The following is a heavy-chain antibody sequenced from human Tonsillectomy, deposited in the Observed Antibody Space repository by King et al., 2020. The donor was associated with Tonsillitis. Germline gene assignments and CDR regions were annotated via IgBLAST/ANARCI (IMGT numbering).Heavy chain of an antibody. CDR3: ARDGGLTYYYDSSGYSPLGAFDI. V-gene: IGHV3-53*01. CDR2: IYFGGST. J-gene: IGHJ3*02. Sequence: VQLVESGGGLIQPGGSLRLSCAASGFTVSSNYMNWVRQAPGKGLEWVSVIYFGGSTYYANSVKGRLTISRADSKNTLYLQMNSLRAEDTAVYYCARDGGLTYYYDSSGYSPLGAFDIWGQGTMVTVSS. CDR1: GFTVSSNY. D-gene: IGHD3-22*01.